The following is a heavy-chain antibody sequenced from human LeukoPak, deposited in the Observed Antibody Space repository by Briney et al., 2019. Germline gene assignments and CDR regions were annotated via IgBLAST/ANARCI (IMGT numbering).Heavy chain of an antibody. D-gene: IGHD2-15*01. CDR2: IYSDNT. Sequence: PGGSLRLSCTVSGFTVSSNSMSWVRQAPGKGLEWVSFIYSDNTHYSDSVKGRFTISRDNSKNTLYLQMNTLRAEDTAIYYCAKSGRYCSGGSCYQEASLDYWGQGTLVTVSS. CDR3: AKSGRYCSGGSCYQEASLDY. J-gene: IGHJ4*02. CDR1: GFTVSSNS. V-gene: IGHV3-53*01.